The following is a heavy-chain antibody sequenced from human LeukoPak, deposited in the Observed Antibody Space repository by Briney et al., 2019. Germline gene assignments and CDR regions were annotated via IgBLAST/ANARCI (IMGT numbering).Heavy chain of an antibody. CDR2: IYYSGST. CDR3: VRHEEEDGYNAKTFDY. Sequence: PSETLSLTCTVSGGSISSSSYYWGWIRQPPGKGLEWIGSIYYSGSTYYNPSLKSRVTISVDTSKNQFSLKLSSVTAADTAVYYCVRHEEEDGYNAKTFDYWGQGTLVTVFS. J-gene: IGHJ4*02. V-gene: IGHV4-39*01. CDR1: GGSISSSSYY. D-gene: IGHD5-24*01.